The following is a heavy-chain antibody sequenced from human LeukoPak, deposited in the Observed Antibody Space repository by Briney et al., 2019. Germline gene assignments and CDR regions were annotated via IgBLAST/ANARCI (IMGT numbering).Heavy chain of an antibody. J-gene: IGHJ4*02. D-gene: IGHD6-19*01. V-gene: IGHV3-23*01. CDR2: ISGGGGSA. Sequence: PGGSLRLSCAASGFTFSNYAMSWVRQAPGKGLEWVSAISGGGGSAYYADSVKGRFTISRDDSKNTLYLQMNSLRAEDTAVYYCAKDLGYSSGWADFDYWGQGTLVTVSS. CDR3: AKDLGYSSGWADFDY. CDR1: GFTFSNYA.